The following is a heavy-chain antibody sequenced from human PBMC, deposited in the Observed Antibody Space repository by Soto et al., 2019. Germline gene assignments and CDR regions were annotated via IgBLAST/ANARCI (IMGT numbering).Heavy chain of an antibody. D-gene: IGHD2-15*01. Sequence: SVKVSCKDSGGTFRSYFISWVLQAPGQGLEWMEGIIPIFGTANYAQKFQGRVTITADESTSAAYMELSSLRSVDTAVYYCARGRGGAKVYYYGMDVWGQGTPVTVSS. CDR1: GGTFRSYF. CDR2: IIPIFGTA. J-gene: IGHJ6*02. CDR3: ARGRGGAKVYYYGMDV. V-gene: IGHV1-69*13.